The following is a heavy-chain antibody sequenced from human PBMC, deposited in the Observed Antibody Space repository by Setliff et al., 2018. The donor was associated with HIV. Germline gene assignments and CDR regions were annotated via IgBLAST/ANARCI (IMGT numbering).Heavy chain of an antibody. D-gene: IGHD3-3*01. CDR2: ISIGSGGAI. V-gene: IGHV3-21*01. Sequence: PGGSLRLSCAASGFTFRNYKFNWVRQAPGRGLEWVSSISIGSGGAIDYADSVQGRFTISRDNSKNSLYLQMNGLRVEDTGVYYCARDNLYYNLYDGSPVYGMEVWGQGTTVTVSS. CDR3: ARDNLYYNLYDGSPVYGMEV. J-gene: IGHJ6*02. CDR1: GFTFRNYK.